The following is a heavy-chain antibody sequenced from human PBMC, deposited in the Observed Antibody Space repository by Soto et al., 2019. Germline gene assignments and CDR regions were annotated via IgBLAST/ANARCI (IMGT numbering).Heavy chain of an antibody. V-gene: IGHV3-53*01. Sequence: EVQLVESGGGLIQSGGSLRLSCAASGFTVSSNYMNWDRQAPGKGLEWVSVIYSDNKTYYADSVKGRFTISRDKSKNTLYIQMNSLRAEDTAIYYCARGYWAGGMDVWGQGTTITVSS. J-gene: IGHJ6*02. CDR2: IYSDNKT. CDR3: ARGYWAGGMDV. D-gene: IGHD2-8*02. CDR1: GFTVSSNY.